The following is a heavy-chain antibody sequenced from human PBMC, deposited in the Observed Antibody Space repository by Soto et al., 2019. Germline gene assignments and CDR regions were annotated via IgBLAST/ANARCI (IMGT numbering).Heavy chain of an antibody. V-gene: IGHV1-46*03. Sequence: QVQLVQSGAEVKKPGASVTVSCKASGYTLTNYYIHWVRQAPGQGLEWMGMINPSGGRTSLTEKFVGRGTMSRDISTGGVYMGGGGLGSGDTAVSSCAGVGFFGSGSFIVEGGGFMDVWGTGTTVTVSS. CDR3: AGVGFFGSGSFIVEGGGFMDV. J-gene: IGHJ6*03. CDR2: INPSGGRT. CDR1: GYTLTNYY. D-gene: IGHD3-10*01.